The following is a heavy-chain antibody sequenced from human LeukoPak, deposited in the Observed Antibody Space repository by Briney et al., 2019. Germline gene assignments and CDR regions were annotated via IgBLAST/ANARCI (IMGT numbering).Heavy chain of an antibody. CDR3: ARSRLEWFASDAFDI. V-gene: IGHV4-39*01. CDR2: IDHSGST. J-gene: IGHJ3*02. Sequence: SETLSLTCTVSGGSISSSRYYWAWIRQPPGKGLECIASIDHSGSTNYNPSLKIRVTTSVDPCKNQFSLKLSSVTAADPAVYYCARSRLEWFASDAFDIWGQGTMVAVSS. CDR1: GGSISSSRYY. D-gene: IGHD3-3*01.